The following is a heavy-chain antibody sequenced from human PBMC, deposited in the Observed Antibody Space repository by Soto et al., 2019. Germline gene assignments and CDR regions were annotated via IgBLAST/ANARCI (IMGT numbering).Heavy chain of an antibody. Sequence: SETLSLTCAVYGGSFRGYYWSWIRQPPGKGLEWIGEINHSGSTNYNPSLKSRVTISVDTSKNQFSLKLSSVTAADTAVYYCARGAKGGYSYGFFRFDPWGQGTLVTVSS. CDR2: INHSGST. J-gene: IGHJ5*02. D-gene: IGHD5-18*01. V-gene: IGHV4-34*01. CDR1: GGSFRGYY. CDR3: ARGAKGGYSYGFFRFDP.